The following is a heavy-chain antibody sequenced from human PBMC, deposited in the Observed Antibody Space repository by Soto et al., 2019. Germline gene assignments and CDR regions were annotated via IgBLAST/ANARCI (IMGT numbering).Heavy chain of an antibody. Sequence: QVQLLQSGAEVRKPGASVRLSCKASGYTLTRFYLHWVRQAPGPGLERMWLIHTRGGTTAYAQKFRGRLTVTRDTSTSTVYMELSNLRSEDTAIYYCARGPDDSDVPRWDYWGQGTRVTVSS. J-gene: IGHJ4*02. V-gene: IGHV1-46*01. CDR1: GYTLTRFY. CDR2: IHTRGGTT. CDR3: ARGPDDSDVPRWDY. D-gene: IGHD4-17*01.